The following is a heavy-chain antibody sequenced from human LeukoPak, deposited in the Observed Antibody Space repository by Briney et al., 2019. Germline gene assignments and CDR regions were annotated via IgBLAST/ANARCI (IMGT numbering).Heavy chain of an antibody. Sequence: ASVKVSCKASGYTFTSYYMHWVRQAPGQGLEWMGWINPNSGGTNYAQKFQGRVTMTRDTSISTAYMELSRLRSDDTAVYYCARDSGYEGRYYYMDVWGKGTTVTVSS. V-gene: IGHV1-2*02. D-gene: IGHD5-12*01. J-gene: IGHJ6*03. CDR2: INPNSGGT. CDR1: GYTFTSYY. CDR3: ARDSGYEGRYYYMDV.